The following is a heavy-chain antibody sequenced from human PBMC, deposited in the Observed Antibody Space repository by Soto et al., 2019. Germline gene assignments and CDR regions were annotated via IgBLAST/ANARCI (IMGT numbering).Heavy chain of an antibody. V-gene: IGHV4-59*01. CDR3: ARSRGYSYGRPGFYFDY. CDR1: GGSISSYY. Sequence: SETLSLTCTVSGGSISSYYWSWIRQPPGKGLEWIGYIYYSGSTNYNPSPKSRVTISVDTSKNQFSLKLSSVTAADTAVYYCARSRGYSYGRPGFYFDYWGQGTLLTVSS. CDR2: IYYSGST. J-gene: IGHJ4*02. D-gene: IGHD5-18*01.